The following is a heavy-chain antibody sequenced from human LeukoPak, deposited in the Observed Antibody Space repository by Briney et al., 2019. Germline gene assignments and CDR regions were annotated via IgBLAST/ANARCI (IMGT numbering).Heavy chain of an antibody. CDR2: MSYDGSDK. CDR1: GFTFSTYG. Sequence: QAGGSLRLSCATSGFTFSTYGFHWVRQAPGKGLEWVADMSYDGSDKDYADSVKGRFTISRDNSKNTLYLQMNSLRAEDTAVYYCAKGFSLDFDYWGQGTLVTVSS. V-gene: IGHV3-30*18. CDR3: AKGFSLDFDY. J-gene: IGHJ4*02.